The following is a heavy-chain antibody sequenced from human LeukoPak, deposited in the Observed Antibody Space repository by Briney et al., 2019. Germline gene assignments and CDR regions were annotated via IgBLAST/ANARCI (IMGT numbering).Heavy chain of an antibody. D-gene: IGHD3-9*01. Sequence: PGGSLRLSCAASGFTFSSYWMSWARQAPGKGLEWVANIKQDGSEKYYVDSVKGRFTISRDNAKNSLYLQMNSLRAEDTAVYYCASLVLRYFDWLFPDDAFDIWGQGTMVTVSS. CDR1: GFTFSSYW. V-gene: IGHV3-7*03. J-gene: IGHJ3*02. CDR2: IKQDGSEK. CDR3: ASLVLRYFDWLFPDDAFDI.